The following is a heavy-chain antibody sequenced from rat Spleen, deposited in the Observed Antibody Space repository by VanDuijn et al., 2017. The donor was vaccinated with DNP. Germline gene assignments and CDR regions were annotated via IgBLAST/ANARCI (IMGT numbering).Heavy chain of an antibody. J-gene: IGHJ3*01. CDR1: GFTFSSYY. CDR2: ISPSGSRT. V-gene: IGHV5-25*01. D-gene: IGHD1-11*01. CDR3: ARPNYGGYEGWFAY. Sequence: EVQLVESGGGLIQPGRSLKLSCAASGFTFSSYYMAWVRQAPKKGLEWVAAISPSGSRTYYPDSVKGRFAISRVDAKSSLYLQMDSQRSEDTATYYCARPNYGGYEGWFAYWGQGTLVTVSS.